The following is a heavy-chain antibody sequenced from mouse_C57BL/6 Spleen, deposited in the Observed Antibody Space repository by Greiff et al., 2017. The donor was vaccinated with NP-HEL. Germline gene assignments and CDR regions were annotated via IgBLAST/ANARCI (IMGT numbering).Heavy chain of an antibody. J-gene: IGHJ3*01. CDR3: ARAGYYDYSSGFAY. V-gene: IGHV1-82*01. Sequence: QVQLQQSGPELVKPGASVKISCKASGYAFSSSWMNWVKQRPGKGLEWIGRIYPGDGDTNYNGKFKGKATLTADKSSSTAYMQLSSLTSEDSAVYFCARAGYYDYSSGFAYWGQGTLVTVSA. D-gene: IGHD2-4*01. CDR1: GYAFSSSW. CDR2: IYPGDGDT.